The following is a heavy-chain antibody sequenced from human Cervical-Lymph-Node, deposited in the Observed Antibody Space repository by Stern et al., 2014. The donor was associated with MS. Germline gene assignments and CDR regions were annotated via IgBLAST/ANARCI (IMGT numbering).Heavy chain of an antibody. Sequence: QVQLQESGPGLVKPSQTLSLTCAVTGGSLSSAEYYWGWIRQSPGKGLEWIGYIHYGGTTYYNPSLKSVVTISVDTSKNQFSLKLRSVTAADTAVYYCSRDADGYSLVFGYWGRGTLVTVSS. CDR2: IHYGGTT. D-gene: IGHD5-24*01. CDR3: SRDADGYSLVFGY. CDR1: GGSLSSAEYY. J-gene: IGHJ4*02. V-gene: IGHV4-30-4*01.